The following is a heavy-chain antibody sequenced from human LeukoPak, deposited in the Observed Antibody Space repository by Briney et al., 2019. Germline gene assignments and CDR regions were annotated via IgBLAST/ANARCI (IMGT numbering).Heavy chain of an antibody. CDR1: GGSISSHY. D-gene: IGHD4-17*01. V-gene: IGHV4-59*11. CDR3: ARGGTTVTPGLLWFDP. CDR2: IYYSGST. Sequence: SETLSLTCSVSGGSISSHYWSWIRQPPGKGLEWIGYIYYSGSTNYNPSLKSRVTISVDTSKNQFSLKLSFVTAADTAVYYCARGGTTVTPGLLWFDPWGQGTLVTVSS. J-gene: IGHJ5*02.